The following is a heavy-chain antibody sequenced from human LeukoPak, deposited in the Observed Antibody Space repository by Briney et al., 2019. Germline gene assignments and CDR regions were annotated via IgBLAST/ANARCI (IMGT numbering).Heavy chain of an antibody. CDR3: ARRRDAFDI. Sequence: SETLSLTCTVSGGSVSGSSIVNYYWSWIRQPPGKGLEWIGYVPYSGETNFNPSLKSRVTISVDTSKNQFSLKLSSVTAADTAVYYCARRRDAFDIWGQGTMVTVSS. CDR1: GGSVSGSSIVNYY. CDR2: VPYSGET. V-gene: IGHV4-61*01. J-gene: IGHJ3*02.